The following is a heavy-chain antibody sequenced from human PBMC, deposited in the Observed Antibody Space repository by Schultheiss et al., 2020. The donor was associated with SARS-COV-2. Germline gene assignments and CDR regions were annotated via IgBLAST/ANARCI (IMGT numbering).Heavy chain of an antibody. J-gene: IGHJ4*02. CDR1: GFTSYAW. Sequence: GGSLRLSCAASGFTSYAWMSWVRQAPGKGLEWVGRIKSKTDGGTTDYAAPVKGRFTISRDDSKNTLYLQMNSLKTEDTAVYYCTGASKWFILYYFDYWGQGTLVTVSS. CDR3: TGASKWFILYYFDY. D-gene: IGHD3-22*01. V-gene: IGHV3-15*01. CDR2: IKSKTDGGTT.